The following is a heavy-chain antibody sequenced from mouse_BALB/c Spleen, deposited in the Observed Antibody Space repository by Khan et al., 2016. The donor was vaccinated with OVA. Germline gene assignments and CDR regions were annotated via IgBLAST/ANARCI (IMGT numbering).Heavy chain of an antibody. V-gene: IGHV9-3-1*01. CDR2: INTYTGEP. Sequence: QIQLVQSGPELKKLGETVKISCKASGYTFISFGMNWVKQSPGKALKWMGWINTYTGEPTYADDFKGRFAFSLETSASTAYLQINNLKNEDTATYFCARPPYFSYTLDYWGQGTSVTVSS. J-gene: IGHJ4*01. CDR3: ARPPYFSYTLDY. CDR1: GYTFISFG. D-gene: IGHD2-10*01.